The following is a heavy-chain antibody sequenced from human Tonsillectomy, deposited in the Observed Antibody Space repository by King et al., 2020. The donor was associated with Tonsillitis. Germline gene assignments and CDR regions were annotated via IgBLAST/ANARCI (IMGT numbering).Heavy chain of an antibody. CDR2: INPKSGGT. D-gene: IGHD5-12*01. Sequence: VQLVQSGAEVKKTGASVKVSCKTSGYTFTGHYIHWVRQAPGQGLEYMGWINPKSGGTKYIQKFQGKVTMTRDTSTGTVDMEVSGLRFDDTAVYYCARDLRAGYSGYDFDYWGQGTLVTVSS. CDR3: ARDLRAGYSGYDFDY. CDR1: GYTFTGHY. V-gene: IGHV1-2*02. J-gene: IGHJ4*02.